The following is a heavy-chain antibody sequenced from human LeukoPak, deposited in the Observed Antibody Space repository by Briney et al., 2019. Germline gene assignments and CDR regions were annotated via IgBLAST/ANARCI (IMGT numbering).Heavy chain of an antibody. CDR1: GFTFSSYG. J-gene: IGHJ4*02. Sequence: PGGSLRLSCAASGFTFSSYGMHWVRQAPGKGLEWVAVISYDGSNKYYVDTVKGRFTISRDNSKNTLYLQMNSLRAEDTAVYYCAKDGGFGGAPRTAIHIDYWGQGTLVTVSS. CDR3: AKDGGFGGAPRTAIHIDY. D-gene: IGHD3-16*01. V-gene: IGHV3-30*18. CDR2: ISYDGSNK.